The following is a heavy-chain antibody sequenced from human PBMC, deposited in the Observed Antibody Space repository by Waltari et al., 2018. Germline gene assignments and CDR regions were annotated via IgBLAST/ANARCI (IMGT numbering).Heavy chain of an antibody. CDR2: LDPEDGQA. D-gene: IGHD3-10*01. J-gene: IGHJ3*01. CDR3: AAALGGGISASRPFHF. CDR1: GDTFTDNY. Sequence: EVQLLQSGAEVNKPGTPVNISCKVSGDTFTDNYIHWIQQAPGKGLQWMGLLDPEDGQAVYAEKFQGRVTMTADTSIHTAYMELTSLTSEDTTFYYCAAALGGGISASRPFHFWGQGTMITVSS. V-gene: IGHV1-69-2*01.